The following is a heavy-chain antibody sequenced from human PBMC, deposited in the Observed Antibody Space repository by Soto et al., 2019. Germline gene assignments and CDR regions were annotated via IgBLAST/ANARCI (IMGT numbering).Heavy chain of an antibody. CDR3: AGDHYDASGYTCFEC. CDR2: ISAGKGDT. J-gene: IGHJ4*02. V-gene: IGHV1-3*01. CDR1: GYTFDDYP. D-gene: IGHD5-12*01. Sequence: ASVKVSCKASGYTFDDYPIHWVRQAPGQRLEWMGWISAGKGDTKYSQKLQGRMTITRDTSAATAYMELSSLRSEDTATYYCAGDHYDASGYTCFECWGRRTLVGVCS.